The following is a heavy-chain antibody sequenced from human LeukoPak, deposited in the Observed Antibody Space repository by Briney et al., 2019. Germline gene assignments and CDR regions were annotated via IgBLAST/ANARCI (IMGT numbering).Heavy chain of an antibody. Sequence: SETLSLTCAVYGGSFSGYYWSWIRQPPGKGLEWIGEINHSGSTNYNPSLKSRVTISVDTSKNQFSLKLSSVTAADTAVYYCARCVGAIFAVDWGQGTLVTVSS. J-gene: IGHJ4*02. CDR1: GGSFSGYY. CDR2: INHSGST. CDR3: ARCVGAIFAVD. D-gene: IGHD2-2*02. V-gene: IGHV4-34*01.